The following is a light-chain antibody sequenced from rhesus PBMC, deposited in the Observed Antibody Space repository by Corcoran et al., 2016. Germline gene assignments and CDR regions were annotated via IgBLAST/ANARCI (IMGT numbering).Light chain of an antibody. CDR3: QQYASIPRS. CDR1: QSISSW. J-gene: IGKJ1*01. V-gene: IGKV1-22*01. Sequence: DIQMTQSPSSLSASVGDTVTITCRASQSISSWLAWYQQKPGKAPNLLIYKASSLQSGVPSRFSGCVSGTNVTLPLNSLQSEDFATYYCQQYASIPRSFGQGTKVEIQ. CDR2: KAS.